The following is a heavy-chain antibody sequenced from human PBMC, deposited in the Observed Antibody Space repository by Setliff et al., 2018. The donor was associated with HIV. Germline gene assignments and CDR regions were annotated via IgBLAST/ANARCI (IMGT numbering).Heavy chain of an antibody. CDR1: GYTFTKYG. CDR3: ARVRERVTIFGVVRDFDS. Sequence: ASVKVSCKSSGYTFTKYGITWVRQAPGQGLEWMGWISANNGSSYFAQKLQDRVTMTSDTSTSTAYMEPRSLRSDDTAVYYCARVRERVTIFGVVRDFDSWGQGTLVTVSS. V-gene: IGHV1-18*01. J-gene: IGHJ4*02. D-gene: IGHD3-3*01. CDR2: ISANNGSS.